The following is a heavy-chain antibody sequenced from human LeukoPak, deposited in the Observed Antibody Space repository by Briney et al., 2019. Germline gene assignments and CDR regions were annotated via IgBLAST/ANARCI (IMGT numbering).Heavy chain of an antibody. V-gene: IGHV4-39*02. Sequence: SETLSLTCTVSGGSISSSSYYWGWIRQPPGKGLEWIGSIYYSGSTYYNPSLKSRVTISVDTSKNQFSLKLSSVTAADTAVYYCARDTGLAHYYDSSAELAYWGQGTLVTVSS. J-gene: IGHJ4*02. D-gene: IGHD3-22*01. CDR3: ARDTGLAHYYDSSAELAY. CDR2: IYYSGST. CDR1: GGSISSSSYY.